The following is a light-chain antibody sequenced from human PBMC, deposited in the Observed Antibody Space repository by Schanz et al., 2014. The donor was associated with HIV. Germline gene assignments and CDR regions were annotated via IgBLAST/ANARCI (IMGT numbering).Light chain of an antibody. CDR3: QQRSNWPLSLT. V-gene: IGKV3-11*01. J-gene: IGKJ4*01. Sequence: EIVMTQSPGTLSVSPGERATLSCRASQTVSNNLAWYQQKPGQAPRLLIYGASSRATGIPDRFSGSESGTDFTLTISSLEPEDFAVYYCQQRSNWPLSLTFGGGTKVEIK. CDR1: QTVSNN. CDR2: GAS.